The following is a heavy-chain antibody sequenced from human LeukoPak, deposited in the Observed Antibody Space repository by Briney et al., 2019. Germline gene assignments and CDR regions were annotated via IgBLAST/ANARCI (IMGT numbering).Heavy chain of an antibody. D-gene: IGHD2-2*01. J-gene: IGHJ4*01. Sequence: GASVKVSCKASGGTFSSYAISWVRQAPGQGLEWMGGIIPIFGTANYAQKFQGRVTITADESTSTAYMELSSLRSEDTAVYYCAGVVVPAAFNSGSYYINYWGQGTLVTVSS. CDR2: IIPIFGTA. V-gene: IGHV1-69*13. CDR1: GGTFSSYA. CDR3: AGVVVPAAFNSGSYYINY.